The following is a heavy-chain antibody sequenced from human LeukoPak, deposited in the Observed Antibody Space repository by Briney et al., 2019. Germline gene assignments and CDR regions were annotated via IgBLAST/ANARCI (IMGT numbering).Heavy chain of an antibody. CDR2: ISGDGNAK. CDR1: GSSFSSYS. V-gene: IGHV3-48*01. J-gene: IGHJ4*02. D-gene: IGHD2/OR15-2a*01. CDR3: ARDYVYAFDY. Sequence: GRSLRLSCAASGSSFSSYSINWVRQPPGKWREWVSSISGDGNAKHYTDSVKGRFTISRDNAKNALYLQMNSLRAEDTAVYFCARDYVYAFDYWGQGTLVTVSS.